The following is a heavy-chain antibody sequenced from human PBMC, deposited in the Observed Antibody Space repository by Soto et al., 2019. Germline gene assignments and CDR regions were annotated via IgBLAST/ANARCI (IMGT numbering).Heavy chain of an antibody. Sequence: ASVKVSCKASGGTFSSYAISWVRQAPGQGLEWMGGIIPIFGTANYAQKFQGRVTITADESTSTAYMELSSLRSEDTAVYYCARELGYCTNGVCGYYFDYWGQGTLVTVSS. CDR3: ARELGYCTNGVCGYYFDY. V-gene: IGHV1-69*13. CDR2: IIPIFGTA. D-gene: IGHD2-8*01. J-gene: IGHJ4*02. CDR1: GGTFSSYA.